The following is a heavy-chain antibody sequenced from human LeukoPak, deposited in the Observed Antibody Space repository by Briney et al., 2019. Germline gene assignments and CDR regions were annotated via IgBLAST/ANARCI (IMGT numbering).Heavy chain of an antibody. CDR3: ARAPRANHFDY. J-gene: IGHJ4*02. CDR2: INPNSGGT. CDR1: GYTFTGYY. V-gene: IGHV1-2*02. Sequence: ASVKVSCKASGYTFTGYYMHWVRQAPGQGLEWMGWINPNSGGTNYAQKFQGRVTMTRNTSISTAYMELSSLRSEDTAVYYCARAPRANHFDYWGQGTLVTVSS.